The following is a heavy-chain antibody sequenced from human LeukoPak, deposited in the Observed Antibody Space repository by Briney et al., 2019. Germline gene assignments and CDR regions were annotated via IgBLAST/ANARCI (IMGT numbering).Heavy chain of an antibody. D-gene: IGHD6-19*01. CDR2: MNPGSGNA. V-gene: IGHV1-8*01. J-gene: IGHJ6*03. CDR3: ARVGAVAGTHMDV. Sequence: EASVKVSCRASGYTFTKYDMNWLRQATGQGLEWMGWMNPGSGNAGYAQKFQGRVTMTRDTSTSTAYMELRSLRSDDTAVYYCARVGAVAGTHMDVWGKGTTVTVSS. CDR1: GYTFTKYD.